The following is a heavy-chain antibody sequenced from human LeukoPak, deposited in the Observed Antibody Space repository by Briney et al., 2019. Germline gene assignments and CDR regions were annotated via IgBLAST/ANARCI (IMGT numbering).Heavy chain of an antibody. CDR1: GGSISSYY. J-gene: IGHJ4*02. D-gene: IGHD3-10*01. Sequence: SETLSLTCTVSGGSISSYYWSWIRQPPGKGLEWVGYVHYSGSTNNNPSPKSRVTLSVDTSNNQFYLKLSSVTAADTAVYYCARQTKGGFGEYYFDYWGQGTLVTVSS. V-gene: IGHV4-59*08. CDR2: VHYSGST. CDR3: ARQTKGGFGEYYFDY.